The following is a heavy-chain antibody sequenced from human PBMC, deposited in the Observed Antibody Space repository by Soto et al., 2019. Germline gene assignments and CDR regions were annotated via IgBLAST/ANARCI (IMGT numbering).Heavy chain of an antibody. D-gene: IGHD2-2*01. CDR2: ISSSSSTI. Sequence: EVQLVESGGGLVQPGGSLRLSCAASGFTFSSYSMNWVRQAPGKGLEWVSYISSSSSTIYYADSVKGRFTISRDNAKNSLYLQMNSLRDEDTAVYYCARGVGCSSTSCYYYYYYGMDVWGQGTTVTVSS. CDR1: GFTFSSYS. V-gene: IGHV3-48*02. CDR3: ARGVGCSSTSCYYYYYYGMDV. J-gene: IGHJ6*02.